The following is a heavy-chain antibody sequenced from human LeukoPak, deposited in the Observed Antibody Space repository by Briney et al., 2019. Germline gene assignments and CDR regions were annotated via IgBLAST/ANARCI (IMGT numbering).Heavy chain of an antibody. D-gene: IGHD5-18*01. V-gene: IGHV3-23*01. J-gene: IGHJ4*02. Sequence: GGSLRLSCAASGFTFSSYAMSWVRQAPGKGLEWVSAICGSGGSTYYADSVKGQFTISRDNSKNTLYLQMNSLRAEDTAVYYCAKMNPFGYSYGSPIDYWGQGTLVTVSS. CDR1: GFTFSSYA. CDR3: AKMNPFGYSYGSPIDY. CDR2: ICGSGGST.